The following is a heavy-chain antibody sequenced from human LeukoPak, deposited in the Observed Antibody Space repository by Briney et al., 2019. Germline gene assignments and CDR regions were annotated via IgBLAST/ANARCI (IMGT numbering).Heavy chain of an antibody. CDR3: ARDGPGDYGVSRAYYYGMDV. V-gene: IGHV1-18*01. J-gene: IGHJ6*02. Sequence: ASVKVSCKASGYTFTSYGISWVRQAPGQGLEWMGWISAYNGNTNYAQKLQGRVTMTTDTSTSTAYMELRSLRSDDTAVYYCARDGPGDYGVSRAYYYGMDVWGQGTTVTVSS. D-gene: IGHD4-17*01. CDR1: GYTFTSYG. CDR2: ISAYNGNT.